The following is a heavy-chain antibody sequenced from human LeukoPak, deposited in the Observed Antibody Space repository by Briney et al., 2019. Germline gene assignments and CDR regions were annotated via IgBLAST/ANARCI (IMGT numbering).Heavy chain of an antibody. CDR3: ARDPLIDSSGYPY. Sequence: SQTLSLTCTVSGGSISSGDYYWSWSRQPPGKGLEWIGYIYYSGSTYYNPSLKSRVTISVDTSKNQFSLKLSSVTAADTAVYYCARDPLIDSSGYPYWGRGTLVTVSS. CDR2: IYYSGST. CDR1: GGSISSGDYY. D-gene: IGHD3-22*01. J-gene: IGHJ1*01. V-gene: IGHV4-30-4*01.